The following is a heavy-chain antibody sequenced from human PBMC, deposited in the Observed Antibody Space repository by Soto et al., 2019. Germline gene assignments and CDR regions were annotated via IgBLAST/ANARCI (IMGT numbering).Heavy chain of an antibody. CDR3: ARGRVVTTPGANLDF. V-gene: IGHV3-48*01. J-gene: IGHJ4*01. D-gene: IGHD3-3*01. CDR1: GFTLSSYS. Sequence: RGSLRHSCAASGFTLSSYSMNWVRQAPGKGIEWVSYISSSSSTIYYADSVKGRFTISRDNAMDSLYLQMNSLRAEDTALYYCARGRVVTTPGANLDFWGQGTLVIVSS. CDR2: ISSSSSTI.